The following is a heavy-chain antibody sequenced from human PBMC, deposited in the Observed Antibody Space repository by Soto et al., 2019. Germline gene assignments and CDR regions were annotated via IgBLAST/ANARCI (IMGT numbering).Heavy chain of an antibody. CDR2: LYWDDDK. J-gene: IGHJ6*02. CDR1: GFSLSTSGVG. V-gene: IGHV2-5*02. D-gene: IGHD2-15*01. Sequence: QITLKESGPTLVKPTQTLTLTCTFSGFSLSTSGVGVAWIRQPPGKALEGLALLYWDDDKRYRPSLETRLTITQDTSKNRVVLTSTNMDSVDTATYYCAYQPCSAGSCSWFSYSGMDGWGQGTTVTVSS. CDR3: AYQPCSAGSCSWFSYSGMDG.